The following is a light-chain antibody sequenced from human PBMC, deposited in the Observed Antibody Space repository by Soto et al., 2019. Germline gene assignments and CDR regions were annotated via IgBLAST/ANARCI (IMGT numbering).Light chain of an antibody. Sequence: DVQLTQSPSLLSASVGDTVTITCRASQGTYIYLGWYQQKPGKAPKLLIYSASTLESGVPSRFSGSGSGTEYTLTIIPLQPGCDATYYCRQLHSCPRTFCGGTKVEIK. J-gene: IGKJ4*01. CDR1: QGTYIY. CDR2: SAS. V-gene: IGKV1-9*01. CDR3: RQLHSCPRT.